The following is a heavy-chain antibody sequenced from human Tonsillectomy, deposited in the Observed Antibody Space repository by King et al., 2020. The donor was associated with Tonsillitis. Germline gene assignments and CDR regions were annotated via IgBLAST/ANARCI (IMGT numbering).Heavy chain of an antibody. CDR3: AKDCVLLWFGEAVSNWFDP. D-gene: IGHD3-10*01. J-gene: IGHJ5*02. V-gene: IGHV3-30*18. CDR2: ISYDGSNK. Sequence: VQLVESGGGVVQPGRSLRLSCAASGFTFSSYGMHWVRPAPGKGLEWVAGISYDGSNKYYAYSVKGRFTISRDNSKNTLYLQMNGLRAEDTAVYYCAKDCVLLWFGEAVSNWFDPWGQGTLVTVSS. CDR1: GFTFSSYG.